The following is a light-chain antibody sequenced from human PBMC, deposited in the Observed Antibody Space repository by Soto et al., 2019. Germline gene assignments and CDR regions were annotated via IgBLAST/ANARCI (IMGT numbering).Light chain of an antibody. CDR1: QSVTSNY. CDR2: GAS. Sequence: EIVLTQSPGTLSLSPGERATLSCRASQSVTSNYLAWYQRKPGQAPRLLIYGASSRATGIPDRFSGSGSGTDFSLTISRLAPEDLAVYYCQQYGDSLLTFGGGTRVE. CDR3: QQYGDSLLT. J-gene: IGKJ4*01. V-gene: IGKV3-20*01.